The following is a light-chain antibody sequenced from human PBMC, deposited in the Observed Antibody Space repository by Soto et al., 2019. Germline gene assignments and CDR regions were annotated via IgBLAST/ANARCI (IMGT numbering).Light chain of an antibody. CDR2: DNN. CDR1: SSNIGNNY. V-gene: IGLV1-51*01. CDR3: GTWDSSLSAVV. Sequence: QSVLTQPPSVSAAPGQKFTISCSGSSSNIGNNYVSWYQQLPGTAPKLLIYDNNKRPSGIPDRFSGSKSGTSATLGITGLMTGDEADYYCGTWDSSLSAVVFGGGTKLTVL. J-gene: IGLJ2*01.